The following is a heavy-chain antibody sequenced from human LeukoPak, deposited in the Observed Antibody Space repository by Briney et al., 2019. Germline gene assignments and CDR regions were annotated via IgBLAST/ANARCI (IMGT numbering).Heavy chain of an antibody. V-gene: IGHV3-66*01. D-gene: IGHD3-22*01. Sequence: GGSLRLSCAASGFTFDDYDLSWVRQAPGMGLEWVSVIYSGGSTYYADSVKGRFTISRDNSKNTLYLQMNSLRAEDTAVYYCARDGINYYDSSGYWGSFDYWGQGTLVTVSS. CDR2: IYSGGST. J-gene: IGHJ4*02. CDR1: GFTFDDYD. CDR3: ARDGINYYDSSGYWGSFDY.